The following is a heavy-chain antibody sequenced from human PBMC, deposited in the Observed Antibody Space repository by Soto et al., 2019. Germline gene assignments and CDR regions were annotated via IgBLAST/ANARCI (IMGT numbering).Heavy chain of an antibody. CDR2: IYPGDSDT. V-gene: IGHV5-51*01. CDR1: GYKVSTWHNFTSYW. J-gene: IGHJ4*02. Sequence: GESLKISCMGSGYKVSTWHNFTSYWIAWVRQMPGEGLEWMGIIYPGDSDTRYSPSFEGQVTISADKSISTAYLQWSSLKASDTAMYYCARPNYCSSTSCYWDLGYWGQGTLVTVSS. D-gene: IGHD2-2*01. CDR3: ARPNYCSSTSCYWDLGY.